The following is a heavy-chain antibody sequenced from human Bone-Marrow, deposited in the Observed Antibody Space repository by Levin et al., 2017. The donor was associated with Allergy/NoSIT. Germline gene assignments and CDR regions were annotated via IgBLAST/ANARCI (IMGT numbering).Heavy chain of an antibody. CDR1: GFTFSSYA. CDR3: AKIRYDFWSGYYTEVFDY. Sequence: ASVKVSCAASGFTFSSYAMSWVRQAPGKGLEWVSAISGSGGSTYYADSVKGRFTISRDNSKNTLYLQMNSLRAEDTAVYYCAKIRYDFWSGYYTEVFDYWGQGTLVTVSS. J-gene: IGHJ4*02. CDR2: ISGSGGST. D-gene: IGHD3-3*01. V-gene: IGHV3-23*01.